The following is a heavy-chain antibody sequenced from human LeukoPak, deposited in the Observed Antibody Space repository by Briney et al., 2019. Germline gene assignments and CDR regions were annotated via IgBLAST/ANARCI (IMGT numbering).Heavy chain of an antibody. Sequence: ASVKVSCKASGYTFTGYYMHWVRQAPGQGLEWMGWINPNSGGTNYAQKFQGRVTMTRDTSISTAYMELSRLRSDDTAVCYCARGEDSYYYYGMDVWGQGTTVTVSS. D-gene: IGHD3/OR15-3a*01. J-gene: IGHJ6*02. CDR3: ARGEDSYYYYGMDV. CDR2: INPNSGGT. CDR1: GYTFTGYY. V-gene: IGHV1-2*02.